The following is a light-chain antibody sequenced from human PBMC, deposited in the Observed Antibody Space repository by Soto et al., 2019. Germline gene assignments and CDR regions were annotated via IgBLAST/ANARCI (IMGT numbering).Light chain of an antibody. Sequence: DIQLTQSPSFLSASVGDRVTITCRASQGIRRFLAWYQQKPGKAPKLLIYGASTLQSGVPSRFSGGGYGTEFTLTISSLQPEDFATYHCQQLNSFPITFGQGTRLEIK. J-gene: IGKJ5*01. CDR1: QGIRRF. CDR3: QQLNSFPIT. CDR2: GAS. V-gene: IGKV1-9*01.